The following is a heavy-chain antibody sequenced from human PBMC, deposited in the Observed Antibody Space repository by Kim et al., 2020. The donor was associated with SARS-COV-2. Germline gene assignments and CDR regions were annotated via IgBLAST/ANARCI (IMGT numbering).Heavy chain of an antibody. Sequence: RKSRVTISVDTSKNQFSLKLSSVTAADTAVYYCARGVLWFGELSKYYFDYWGQGTLVTVSS. D-gene: IGHD3-10*01. CDR3: ARGVLWFGELSKYYFDY. J-gene: IGHJ4*02. V-gene: IGHV4-31*02.